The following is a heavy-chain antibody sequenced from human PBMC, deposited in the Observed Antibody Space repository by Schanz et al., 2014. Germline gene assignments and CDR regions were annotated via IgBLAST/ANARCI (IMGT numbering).Heavy chain of an antibody. V-gene: IGHV3-30*18. CDR3: AKEESPPSLVDY. CDR1: GFTFSDYY. Sequence: QVQLVESGGGLVKPGGSLRLSCAASGFTFSDYYMNWIRQAPGKGLEWVAAISYDGSNQYYTDSVKGRFTVSRDNSKNTVYLQMNSLRAEDTAVYYCAKEESPPSLVDYWGQGTLVTVSS. J-gene: IGHJ4*02. CDR2: ISYDGSNQ.